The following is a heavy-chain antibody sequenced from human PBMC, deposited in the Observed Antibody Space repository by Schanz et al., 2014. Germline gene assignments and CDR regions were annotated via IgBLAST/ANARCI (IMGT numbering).Heavy chain of an antibody. Sequence: VQLVESGGGVAQPGGSLRLSCAASAFALNNYDMTWVRQAPGKGLEWVSCIRGSGGSTLYADSVQGRFTISRDDSKNMLYLQMNSLRAEDTAVYYCAKVWKDHRIAGRPGWSDGMDVWGQGTTVTVSS. J-gene: IGHJ6*02. V-gene: IGHV3-23*04. D-gene: IGHD6-6*01. CDR1: AFALNNYD. CDR3: AKVWKDHRIAGRPGWSDGMDV. CDR2: IRGSGGST.